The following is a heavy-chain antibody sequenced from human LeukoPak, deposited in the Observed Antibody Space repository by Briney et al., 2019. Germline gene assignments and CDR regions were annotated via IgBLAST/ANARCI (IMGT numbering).Heavy chain of an antibody. J-gene: IGHJ4*02. Sequence: SETLSLTCTVSGGSVSSGSYYWSWIRQPPGKGLEWVGYIDYSGSTTYNPSLKSRVTISVDTSKNQFSLQLSSVTAADTAVYYCARMYSNYFDYWGQGPLVTVSA. CDR3: ARMYSNYFDY. CDR1: GGSVSSGSYY. V-gene: IGHV4-61*01. CDR2: IDYSGST. D-gene: IGHD4-11*01.